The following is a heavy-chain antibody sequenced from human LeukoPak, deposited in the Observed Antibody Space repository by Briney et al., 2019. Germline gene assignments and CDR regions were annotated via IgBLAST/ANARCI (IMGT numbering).Heavy chain of an antibody. Sequence: KASETLSLTCTVSGGSISSYYWSWIRQPPGKGLEWIGYIYYSGSTNYNPSLKSRVTISVDTSKNQFSLKLSSVTAADTAVYYCARGRITMVRGVIIGYFDYWGQGTLVTVSS. J-gene: IGHJ4*02. CDR3: ARGRITMVRGVIIGYFDY. D-gene: IGHD3-10*01. CDR2: IYYSGST. CDR1: GGSISSYY. V-gene: IGHV4-59*01.